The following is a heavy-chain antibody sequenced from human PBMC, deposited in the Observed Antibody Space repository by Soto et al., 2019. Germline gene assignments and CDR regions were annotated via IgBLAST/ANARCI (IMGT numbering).Heavy chain of an antibody. D-gene: IGHD2-21*02. CDR3: ARVLVGCGGDYSCRDAFDI. Sequence: SETLSLTCAVYGGSFSGYYWSWIRQPPGKGLEWIGEINHSGSTNYNPSLKSRVTISVDTPKNQFSLKLSSVTAADTAVYYCARVLVGCGGDYSCRDAFDIWGQGTMVTVSS. CDR2: INHSGST. V-gene: IGHV4-34*01. CDR1: GGSFSGYY. J-gene: IGHJ3*02.